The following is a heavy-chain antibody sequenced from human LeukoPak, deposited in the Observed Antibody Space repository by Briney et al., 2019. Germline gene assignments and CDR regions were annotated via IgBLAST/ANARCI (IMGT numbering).Heavy chain of an antibody. CDR1: GFTFSSYG. CDR3: ARVIGWSLFDC. V-gene: IGHV3-33*01. J-gene: IGHJ4*02. D-gene: IGHD2-15*01. Sequence: GGSLRLSCAATGFTFSSYGMHWVRQAPGKGLEWVAVIWYDGSKEYLADSVKGRFTISRDNSKNTVYLQMNSLKTEDTAVYYCARVIGWSLFDCWGQGTLVTVSS. CDR2: IWYDGSKE.